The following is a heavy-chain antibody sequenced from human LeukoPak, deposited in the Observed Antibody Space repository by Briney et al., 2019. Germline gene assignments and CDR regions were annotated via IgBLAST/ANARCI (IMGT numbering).Heavy chain of an antibody. Sequence: GGSLILSCAASGFSFSTYWMHWVRQAPGKGLVWVSRIDTDGSGTSYADSVKGRFTISRDNAKNTLYLQMNSLTAEDTAVYYCARGGAGTGDYWGQGTLVTVSS. CDR3: ARGGAGTGDY. V-gene: IGHV3-74*01. CDR2: IDTDGSGT. J-gene: IGHJ4*02. CDR1: GFSFSTYW. D-gene: IGHD6-19*01.